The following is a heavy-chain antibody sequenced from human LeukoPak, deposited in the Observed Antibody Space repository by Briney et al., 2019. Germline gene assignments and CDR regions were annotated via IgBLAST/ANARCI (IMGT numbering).Heavy chain of an antibody. D-gene: IGHD5/OR15-5a*01. CDR2: INHSGST. CDR3: ARKRVGDY. CDR1: GGSFSGYY. Sequence: SETLSLTCAVYGGSFSGYYWSWIRQPPGKGLEWIGEINHSGSTNYNPSLKTRVTISVDTSKNQFSLKLSSVTAADTAVYYCARKRVGDYWGQGTLVTVSS. V-gene: IGHV4-34*01. J-gene: IGHJ4*02.